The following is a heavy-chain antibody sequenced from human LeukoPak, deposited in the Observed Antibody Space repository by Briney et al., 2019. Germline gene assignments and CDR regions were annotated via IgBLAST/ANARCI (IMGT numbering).Heavy chain of an antibody. D-gene: IGHD3-22*01. J-gene: IGHJ5*02. Sequence: SETLSPTCTVSGGSISSYYWSWIRQPPGKGLEWIGYIYYSGSTNYNPSLESRVTISVDTSKNQFSLKLSSVTAADTAVYYCAREVGYYDSSGYYKDHWFDPWGQGTLVTVSS. V-gene: IGHV4-59*01. CDR3: AREVGYYDSSGYYKDHWFDP. CDR2: IYYSGST. CDR1: GGSISSYY.